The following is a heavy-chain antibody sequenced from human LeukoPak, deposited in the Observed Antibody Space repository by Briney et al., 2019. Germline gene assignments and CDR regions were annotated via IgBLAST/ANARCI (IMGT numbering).Heavy chain of an antibody. V-gene: IGHV3-7*01. CDR3: ATLDSTKSVF. Sequence: GGSLRLSCVASEFRFGRDWISWVRQAPGKGLEWEACIKQDGSEEYYVGSVRGRFTVSVDNGKNSLYLQMNSLRAEDTARYYCATLDSTKSVFWGRGTAVTVSS. CDR1: EFRFGRDW. D-gene: IGHD2-2*01. J-gene: IGHJ1*01. CDR2: IKQDGSEE.